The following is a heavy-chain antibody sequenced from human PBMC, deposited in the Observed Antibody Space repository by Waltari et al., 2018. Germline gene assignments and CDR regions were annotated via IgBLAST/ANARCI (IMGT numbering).Heavy chain of an antibody. CDR1: GYTFSDYY. J-gene: IGHJ4*02. D-gene: IGHD5-18*01. Sequence: QVQMVQSGTEVKRPGASVKVSCKASGYTFSDYYLHWVRQAPGQVLAWWGGINPTRGGTNYAQKFQGRVTRTRDTSISTAYMGLSRLRSDDTAVYYCARGRDASFVTYYFDYWGQGTLVTVSS. CDR2: INPTRGGT. V-gene: IGHV1-2*02. CDR3: ARGRDASFVTYYFDY.